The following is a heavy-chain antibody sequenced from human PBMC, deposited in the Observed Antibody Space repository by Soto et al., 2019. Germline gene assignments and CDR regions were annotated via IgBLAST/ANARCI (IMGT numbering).Heavy chain of an antibody. Sequence: GDSLKISCKASGYSFTNYWIGWVRQMPGKGLEWMGIIYPGDSNTRYSPSFQGQVTISADKSISTAYLQWSSLKASDTAMYYCQRHGNRLWWFEIWGKGTPATVSS. J-gene: IGHJ4*02. CDR1: GYSFTNYW. CDR3: QRHGNRLWWFEI. D-gene: IGHD2-15*01. CDR2: IYPGDSNT. V-gene: IGHV5-51*01.